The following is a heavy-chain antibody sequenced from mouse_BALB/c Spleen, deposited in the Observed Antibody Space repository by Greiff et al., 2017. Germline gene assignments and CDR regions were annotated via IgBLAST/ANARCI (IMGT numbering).Heavy chain of an antibody. J-gene: IGHJ4*01. V-gene: IGHV5-12-1*01. CDR3: ARLDITTVVGAMDY. CDR2: ISSGGGST. D-gene: IGHD1-1*01. Sequence: EVKLMESGGGLVKPGGSLKLSCAASGFAFSSYDMSWVRQTPEKRLEWVAYISSGGGSTYYPDTVKGRFTISRDNAKNTLYLQMSSLKSEDTAMYYCARLDITTVVGAMDYWGQGTSVTVSS. CDR1: GFAFSSYD.